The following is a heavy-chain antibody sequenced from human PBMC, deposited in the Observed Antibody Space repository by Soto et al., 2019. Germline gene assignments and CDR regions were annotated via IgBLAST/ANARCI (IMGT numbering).Heavy chain of an antibody. CDR2: IIPILGIA. D-gene: IGHD6-13*01. Sequence: QVQLVQSGAEVKKPGSSVKVSCKASGGTFSSYTISWVRQAPGQGLEWMGRIIPILGIANYAQKFQGRVTITADKSTSTAYMELSSLRSEDTAVYYCARWSHPATYSSSWYLGNWFDPWGQGTLVTVSS. CDR1: GGTFSSYT. V-gene: IGHV1-69*02. J-gene: IGHJ5*02. CDR3: ARWSHPATYSSSWYLGNWFDP.